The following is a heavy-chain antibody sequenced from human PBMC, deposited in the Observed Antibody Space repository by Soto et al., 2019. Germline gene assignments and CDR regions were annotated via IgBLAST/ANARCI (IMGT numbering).Heavy chain of an antibody. D-gene: IGHD5-12*01. J-gene: IGHJ4*02. Sequence: SETLSLTCTVSGASISSSYWSWIRQSPERGLEWIAYVYHTGATNYNPSLKSRVTISLDTSKGQFSLSLTSLTTADTAVYFCARGGNRYSNVASGVGGFDYWGQGSLVTVSS. CDR3: ARGGNRYSNVASGVGGFDY. V-gene: IGHV4-59*01. CDR1: GASISSSY. CDR2: VYHTGAT.